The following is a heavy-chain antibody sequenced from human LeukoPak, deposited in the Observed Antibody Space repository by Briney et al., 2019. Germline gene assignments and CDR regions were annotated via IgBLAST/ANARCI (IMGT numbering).Heavy chain of an antibody. Sequence: GGSLRLSCAASGFTVSRNYMSWVRQAPGKGLEWVSVIYSGGSTYYADSVKGRFTISRDNSKNTLYLQMNSLRAEDTAVYYCARYITRHYYDSSGYYHYFDYWGQGTLVTVFS. CDR3: ARYITRHYYDSSGYYHYFDY. V-gene: IGHV3-53*01. J-gene: IGHJ4*02. CDR1: GFTVSRNY. D-gene: IGHD3-22*01. CDR2: IYSGGST.